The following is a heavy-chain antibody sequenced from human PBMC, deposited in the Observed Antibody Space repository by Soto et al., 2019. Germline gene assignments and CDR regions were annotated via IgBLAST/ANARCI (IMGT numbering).Heavy chain of an antibody. CDR3: ARRRYCGYDCYHKHYYGMDV. CDR2: IITVLGTT. V-gene: IGHV1-69*08. D-gene: IGHD2-21*01. CDR1: GNTFSSYA. Sequence: QVQLVQSGAELKKTGSSVKVSCRASGNTFSSYAVNWVRQAPGRGLEWMGRIITVLGTTDYAQKFKGRVTVTAEKTTNTVYMELSRLRSEDTAVYYCARRRYCGYDCYHKHYYGMDVWGQGTTVTVAS. J-gene: IGHJ6*02.